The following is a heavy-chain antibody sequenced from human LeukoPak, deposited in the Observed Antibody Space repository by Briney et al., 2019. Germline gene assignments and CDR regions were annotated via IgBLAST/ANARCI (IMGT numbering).Heavy chain of an antibody. V-gene: IGHV3-21*01. CDR2: ISSSSSYI. CDR1: GFTFSSYS. CDR3: ARDALVAHAFDI. D-gene: IGHD5-12*01. Sequence: GGSLRLSCAASGFTFSSYSMNWVRQAPGKGLEWVSSISSSSSYIYYADSVKGRFTISRDNAKNSLYLQMNSLRAEDTAVYYCARDALVAHAFDIGGQGTMVTVSS. J-gene: IGHJ3*02.